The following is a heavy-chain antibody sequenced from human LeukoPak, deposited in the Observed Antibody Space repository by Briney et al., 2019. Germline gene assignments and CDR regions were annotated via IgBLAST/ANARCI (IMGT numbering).Heavy chain of an antibody. CDR2: ISSSSSYI. CDR1: GFTFSSYS. V-gene: IGHV3-21*01. J-gene: IGHJ3*02. Sequence: GGSLRLSCAASGFTFSSYSMNWVRQAPGKGLEWVSSISSSSSYIYYADSVKGRFTISRDNAKNSLYLRMNSLRAEDTAVYYCARAAIVGGAFDIWGQGTMVTVSS. CDR3: ARAAIVGGAFDI. D-gene: IGHD1-26*01.